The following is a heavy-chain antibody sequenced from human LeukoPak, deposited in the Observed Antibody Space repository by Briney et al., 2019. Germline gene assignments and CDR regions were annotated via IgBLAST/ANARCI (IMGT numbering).Heavy chain of an antibody. D-gene: IGHD6-13*01. J-gene: IGHJ4*02. Sequence: GGSLRLSCAASGFTFSSYAMHWVRQAPGKGLEWVAVISYDGSNKYYADSVKGRFTISRDNSKNTLYLQMNSLRAEDTAVYYCARSSPPGYHVDYWGQGTLVTVSS. CDR1: GFTFSSYA. CDR2: ISYDGSNK. CDR3: ARSSPPGYHVDY. V-gene: IGHV3-30-3*01.